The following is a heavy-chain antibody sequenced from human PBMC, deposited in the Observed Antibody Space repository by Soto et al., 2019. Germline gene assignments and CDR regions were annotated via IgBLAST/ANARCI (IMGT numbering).Heavy chain of an antibody. CDR1: GLTVSDRTD. D-gene: IGHD1-26*01. CDR2: LYSTYGT. V-gene: IGHV3-53*01. CDR3: SSWLKREHADDS. Sequence: DVQLVESGGGLIQPGGSLRLSCAVAGLTVSDRTDITWVRQAPGKGLEWVSALYSTYGTYYADLARGRFTVSRDHLKNTVYLHLNAVRPVDTALYFCSSWLKREHADDSWGLGTMVTVS. J-gene: IGHJ3*02.